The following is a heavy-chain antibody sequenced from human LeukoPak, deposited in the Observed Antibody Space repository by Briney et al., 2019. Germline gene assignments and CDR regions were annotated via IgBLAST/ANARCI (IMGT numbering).Heavy chain of an antibody. Sequence: PSETLSLTCTVSGGSISSGGSYWSWIRQPAGKGLEWIGRIYTSGSTNYNPSLKSRVTMSIDTSKNQFSLKLNSVTAADTAVYYCARDVIDLTWTDAEYFQHWGQGILVTVSS. CDR1: GGSISSGGSY. CDR2: IYTSGST. D-gene: IGHD1-1*01. CDR3: ARDVIDLTWTDAEYFQH. V-gene: IGHV4-61*02. J-gene: IGHJ1*01.